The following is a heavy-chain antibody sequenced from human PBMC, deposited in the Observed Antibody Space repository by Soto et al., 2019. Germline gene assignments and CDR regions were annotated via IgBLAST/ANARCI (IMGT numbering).Heavy chain of an antibody. CDR1: GGSISSGGYY. V-gene: IGHV4-30-4*08. CDR3: ARGVQSSGYYYWYFDL. Sequence: QVQLQESGPGLVKPSQTLSLTCTVSGGSISSGGYYWSWIRQPPGKGLEWIGDIYYSGSTYYNPSLKSRVTRSVDTSKNQFSRKLSSVTAADTAVYFCARGVQSSGYYYWYFDLWGRGTLVTVSS. D-gene: IGHD3-22*01. CDR2: IYYSGST. J-gene: IGHJ2*01.